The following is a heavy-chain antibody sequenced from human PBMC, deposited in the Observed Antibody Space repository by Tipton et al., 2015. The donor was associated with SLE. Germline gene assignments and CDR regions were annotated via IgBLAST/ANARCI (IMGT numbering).Heavy chain of an antibody. CDR2: IHKSGST. CDR1: GGSISTYY. J-gene: IGHJ5*02. D-gene: IGHD6-19*01. V-gene: IGHV4-59*08. Sequence: TLSLTCTVSGGSISTYYWSWIRQSPGKGLEWIGYIHKSGSTHYHPSLRGRVTISVDTSKNQFSLKLSSVTAADTAVYYCARQFAGWSFNWLGPWGQGTPVTVSS. CDR3: ARQFAGWSFNWLGP.